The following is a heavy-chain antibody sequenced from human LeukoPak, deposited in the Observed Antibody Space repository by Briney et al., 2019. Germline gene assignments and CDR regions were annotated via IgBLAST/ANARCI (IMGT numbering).Heavy chain of an antibody. CDR2: INPNSGGT. D-gene: IGHD2-2*01. Sequence: ASVKVSCKASGYTFTGYYMHWVRQAPGQGLEWMGWINPNSGGTNYAQKFQGRVTMTRDTSISTAYMELSRLRSDDTAVYYCARRAPRGDIVVVPASGYMDVWGKGTTVTVSS. J-gene: IGHJ6*03. CDR3: ARRAPRGDIVVVPASGYMDV. CDR1: GYTFTGYY. V-gene: IGHV1-2*02.